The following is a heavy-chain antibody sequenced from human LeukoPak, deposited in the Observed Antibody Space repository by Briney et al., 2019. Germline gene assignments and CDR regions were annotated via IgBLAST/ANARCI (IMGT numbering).Heavy chain of an antibody. V-gene: IGHV4-38-2*02. J-gene: IGHJ4*02. CDR1: GYSISSGYY. D-gene: IGHD6-13*01. CDR3: ASSPVGLVAAAGFDY. CDR2: IYHSGST. Sequence: SETLSLTCTVSGYSISSGYYWGWIRQPPGKGLEWIGSIYHSGSTYYNPSLKSRVTISVDTSKNQFSLKLSSVTAADTAVYYCASSPVGLVAAAGFDYWGQGTLVTVSS.